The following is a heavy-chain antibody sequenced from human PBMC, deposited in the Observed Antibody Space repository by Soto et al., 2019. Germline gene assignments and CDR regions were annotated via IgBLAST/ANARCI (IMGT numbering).Heavy chain of an antibody. D-gene: IGHD2-21*01. J-gene: IGHJ6*03. V-gene: IGHV4-39*01. CDR3: ARLWSDYYYYYYMDV. CDR2: IYYSGST. Sequence: QLQLQESGPGLVTPSETLSLTCTVSGGSISSSSYYWGWIRQPPGKGLEWIGSIYYSGSTYYNPSLQSRVTISVDTSTNQFSLQLSSVTAADTAVYYCARLWSDYYYYYYMDVWGKGTTVTVSS. CDR1: GGSISSSSYY.